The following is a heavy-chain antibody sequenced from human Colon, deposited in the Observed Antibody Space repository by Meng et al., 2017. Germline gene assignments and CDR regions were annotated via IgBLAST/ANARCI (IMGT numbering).Heavy chain of an antibody. Sequence: QMQLRESVPGLVKPSGTLSLTCDVSGASISTTNWWTWFRQSPGKGLEWIGEIAHTGRTNYNRSLKSRVSISMDKSKNHFSLNVTSVTAADTAVYYCGTTDINYCPIHYWGQGTLVTVSS. V-gene: IGHV4-4*02. J-gene: IGHJ4*02. CDR1: GASISTTNW. D-gene: IGHD1/OR15-1a*01. CDR2: IAHTGRT. CDR3: GTTDINYCPIHY.